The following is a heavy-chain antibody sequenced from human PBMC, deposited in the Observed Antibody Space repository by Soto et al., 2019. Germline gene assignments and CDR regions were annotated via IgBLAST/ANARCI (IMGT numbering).Heavy chain of an antibody. D-gene: IGHD3-10*01. CDR1: GGTFSSYA. V-gene: IGHV1-69*01. CDR3: ARDPHYYGSGSYYNWFDP. J-gene: IGHJ5*02. CDR2: IIPIFGTA. Sequence: QVQLVQSGAEVKKPGSSVKVSCKASGGTFSSYAISWVRQAPGQGLEWMGGIIPIFGTANYAQKFQGRVTITTDESTSTAYMELSSLRSEDTAVYYCARDPHYYGSGSYYNWFDPWGQGTLVTVSS.